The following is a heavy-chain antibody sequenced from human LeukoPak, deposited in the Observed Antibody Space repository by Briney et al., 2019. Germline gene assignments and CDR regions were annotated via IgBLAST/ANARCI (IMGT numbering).Heavy chain of an antibody. CDR2: IIPIFGTA. CDR1: GGTLSSYA. CDR3: ARARDIVVVPAAMGPYWYFDL. V-gene: IGHV1-69*13. Sequence: SVKVSCKASGGTLSSYAISWVRQAPGQGLEWMGGIIPIFGTANYAQKFQGRVTITADESTSTAYMELSSLRSEDAAVYYCARARDIVVVPAAMGPYWYFDLWGCGTLVTVSS. J-gene: IGHJ2*01. D-gene: IGHD2-2*01.